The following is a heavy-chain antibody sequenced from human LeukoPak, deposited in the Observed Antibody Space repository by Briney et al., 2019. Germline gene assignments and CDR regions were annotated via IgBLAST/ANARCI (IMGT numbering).Heavy chain of an antibody. V-gene: IGHV5-51*01. CDR2: IYPGGSDT. CDR1: GYSFTTYW. Sequence: GESLKISCKGSGYSFTTYWIGWVRQMPGKGLEWMGVIYPGGSDTRYSPSFQGQVTISADKSINTAYLQWSSLKASDTAIYYCVRQETYLDYWGQGTLVTVSS. J-gene: IGHJ4*02. CDR3: VRQETYLDY. D-gene: IGHD5-24*01.